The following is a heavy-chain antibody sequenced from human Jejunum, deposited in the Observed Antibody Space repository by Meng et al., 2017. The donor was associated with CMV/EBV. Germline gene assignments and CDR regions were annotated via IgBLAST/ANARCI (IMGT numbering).Heavy chain of an antibody. CDR2: IRSNAANLPP. D-gene: IGHD1-26*01. J-gene: IGHJ3*02. CDR3: IMVGISSDVFDI. Sequence: SSFPFIRSAVPWVRQPSGKGLEWVGRIRSNAANLPPLYGASVKGRFTIFRDDSKNTAYLQMNSLKTEDTAVYYCIMVGISSDVFDIWGQGTMVTVSS. CDR1: SFPFIRSA. V-gene: IGHV3-73*01.